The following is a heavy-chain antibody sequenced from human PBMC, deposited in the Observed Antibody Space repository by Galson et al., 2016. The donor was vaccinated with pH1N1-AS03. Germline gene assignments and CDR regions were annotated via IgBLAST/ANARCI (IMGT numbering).Heavy chain of an antibody. V-gene: IGHV3-23*01. CDR3: VKGSRGLDIVDRIAHCGMDV. J-gene: IGHJ6*02. Sequence: SLRLSCAASGFSFNSYAMQWVRQAPGEGLEWVSGIRGNGDSTYYADSVKGRFTISRDNSKDMFYLQMTSLRGDDTAVYYCVKGSRGLDIVDRIAHCGMDVWGQGTTVTVSS. CDR1: GFSFNSYA. CDR2: IRGNGDST. D-gene: IGHD5-12*01.